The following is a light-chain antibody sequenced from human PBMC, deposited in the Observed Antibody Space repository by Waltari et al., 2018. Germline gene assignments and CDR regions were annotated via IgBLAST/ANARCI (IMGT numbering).Light chain of an antibody. CDR3: GTWDSGLSVVV. J-gene: IGLJ2*01. Sequence: YQHVPGTAPKLLIYDDDKRLPEIPGRFSGSKSGTSAVLGITGLQTEDEADYYCGTWDSGLSVVVFGGGTRLTVL. CDR2: DDD. V-gene: IGLV1-51*01.